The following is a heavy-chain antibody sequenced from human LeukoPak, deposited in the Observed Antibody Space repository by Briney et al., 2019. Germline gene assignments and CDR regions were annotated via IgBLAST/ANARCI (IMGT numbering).Heavy chain of an antibody. CDR3: GKGWTVTNVDWFDP. V-gene: IGHV4-4*07. J-gene: IGHJ5*02. CDR2: IYTSGST. D-gene: IGHD4-17*01. CDR1: GGSISSYY. Sequence: PSETLSLTCTVSGGSISSYYWSWIRQPAGKGLEWIGRIYTSGSTNYNPSLKSRVTMSVDTSKNQFSLKLSSVTAADTGVYCCGKGWTVTNVDWFDPWGQGTLVTVSS.